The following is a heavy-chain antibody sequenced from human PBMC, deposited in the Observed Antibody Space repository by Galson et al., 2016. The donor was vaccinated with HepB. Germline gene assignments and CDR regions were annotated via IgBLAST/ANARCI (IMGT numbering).Heavy chain of an antibody. V-gene: IGHV3-23*01. D-gene: IGHD2-15*01. J-gene: IGHJ4*02. CDR3: AKGVASTRRGVDY. CDR1: GFTFSDYA. CDR2: ISGSGGGT. Sequence: SLRLSCAASGFTFSDYAMTWVRQAPGKGLKWVSGISGSGGGTYYADSVKGRFTISRDNSKNTLYLQMNSLRVEDTARYYCAKGVASTRRGVDYWGQGILVTVSS.